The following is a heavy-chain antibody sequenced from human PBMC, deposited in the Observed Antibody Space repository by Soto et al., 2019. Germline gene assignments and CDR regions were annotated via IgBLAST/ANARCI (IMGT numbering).Heavy chain of an antibody. Sequence: GASLKVSGKVSGRTFSSYRFSWVRQAPAQVLQLMAMITPVFGTPDYAQNLHGRVTATAVISTNTAYMEMSTLTSENTAVYYCARELASLELRSYCMDVWGKVTTFAISS. J-gene: IGHJ6*04. V-gene: IGHV1-69*06. CDR3: ARELASLELRSYCMDV. D-gene: IGHD1-7*01. CDR2: ITPVFGTP. CDR1: GRTFSSYR.